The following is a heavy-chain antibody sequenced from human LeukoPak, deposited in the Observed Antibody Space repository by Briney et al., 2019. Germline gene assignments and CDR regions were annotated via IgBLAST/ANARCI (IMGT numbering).Heavy chain of an antibody. Sequence: GGSLRLSCAASGLTFSSYAMSWVRQAPGKGLEWVSAISGGGGNTHYADFVKGRFTISRDNSKSTMYLQMNSLRAEDTAVYYCAKGSTYFFGSGTSDDAFDIWGQGTMVTVSS. J-gene: IGHJ3*02. CDR1: GLTFSSYA. CDR2: ISGGGGNT. D-gene: IGHD3-10*01. V-gene: IGHV3-23*01. CDR3: AKGSTYFFGSGTSDDAFDI.